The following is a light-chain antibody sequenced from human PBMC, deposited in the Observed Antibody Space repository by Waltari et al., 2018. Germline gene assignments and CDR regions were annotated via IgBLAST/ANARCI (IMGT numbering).Light chain of an antibody. J-gene: IGKJ1*01. V-gene: IGKV3-20*01. CDR2: GAS. CDR3: HQYHTSSWT. CDR1: QAIRSNY. Sequence: EIVLTQSPGTLSLSPGERATLSCRASQAIRSNYLAWYQQKPGQAPRRLSYGASNRAPGIPARFSGSGSGSDFTLTISRLEPEDFAVYYCHQYHTSSWTFGQGTKVEIK.